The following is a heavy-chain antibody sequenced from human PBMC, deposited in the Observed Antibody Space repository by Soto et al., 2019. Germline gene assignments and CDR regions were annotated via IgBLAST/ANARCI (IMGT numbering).Heavy chain of an antibody. J-gene: IGHJ6*02. D-gene: IGHD1-26*01. CDR1: GFTFSSYG. V-gene: IGHV3-33*01. CDR3: ARDQGNQWELLSYYYYYGMDV. CDR2: IWYDGSNK. Sequence: GGSLRLSCAASGFTFSSYGMHWVRQAPGKGLEWVAVIWYDGSNKYYADSVKGRFTISRDNSKNTLYLQMNSLRAEDTAVYYCARDQGNQWELLSYYYYYGMDVWGQGTTVTVSS.